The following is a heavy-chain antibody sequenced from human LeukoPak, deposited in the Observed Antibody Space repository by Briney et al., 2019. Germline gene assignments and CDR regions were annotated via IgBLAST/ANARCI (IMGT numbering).Heavy chain of an antibody. Sequence: SETLSLTCTVSGGSISSSSYYWGWIRQPPGKGLEWIGSIYYSGSTYYNPSLKSRVTISVDTSKNQFSLKLSSVTAEDTAVYYCARDEEQLELPDYWGQGTLVTVSS. CDR1: GGSISSSSYY. CDR3: ARDEEQLELPDY. CDR2: IYYSGST. J-gene: IGHJ4*02. D-gene: IGHD1-7*01. V-gene: IGHV4-39*07.